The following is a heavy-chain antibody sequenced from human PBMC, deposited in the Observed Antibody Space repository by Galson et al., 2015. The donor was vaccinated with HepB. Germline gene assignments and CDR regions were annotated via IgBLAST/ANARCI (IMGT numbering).Heavy chain of an antibody. J-gene: IGHJ4*02. V-gene: IGHV1-46*04. Sequence: SVKVSCKASGYTFTSYYMHWVRQAPGQGLEWMGIINPSGGSTSYAQKLQGRVTMTRDTSTSTVYMELSSLRSEDTAVYYCARDGWGTYYFDYWGQGTLVTVSS. CDR3: ARDGWGTYYFDY. CDR1: GYTFTSYY. D-gene: IGHD1-26*01. CDR2: INPSGGST.